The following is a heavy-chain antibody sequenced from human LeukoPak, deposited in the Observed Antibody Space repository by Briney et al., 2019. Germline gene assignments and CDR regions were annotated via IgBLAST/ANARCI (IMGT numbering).Heavy chain of an antibody. CDR1: GFTFSSYS. Sequence: GGSLRLSCAASGFTFSSYSMNWVRQAPGKGLEWDSYMSRSSDTIYYSDSVKGRFTISRDNAKSSLFLQMNSLRAEDTAIYYCACGVDFSSGSKRGFDYWGLGTLVTVSS. D-gene: IGHD3-3*01. CDR2: MSRSSDTI. V-gene: IGHV3-48*01. CDR3: ACGVDFSSGSKRGFDY. J-gene: IGHJ4*02.